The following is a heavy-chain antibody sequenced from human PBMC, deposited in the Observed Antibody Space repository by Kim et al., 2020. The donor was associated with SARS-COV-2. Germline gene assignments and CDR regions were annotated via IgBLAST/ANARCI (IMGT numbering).Heavy chain of an antibody. D-gene: IGHD3-3*02. CDR3: ARRGISDAFDI. Sequence: RYSPSFQGQVTISADKSINTAYLQWSSLKASDTAMYYCARRGISDAFDIWGQGTMVTVSS. V-gene: IGHV5-51*01. J-gene: IGHJ3*02.